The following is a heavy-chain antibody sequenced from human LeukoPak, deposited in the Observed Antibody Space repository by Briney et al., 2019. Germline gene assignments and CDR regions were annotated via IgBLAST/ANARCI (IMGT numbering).Heavy chain of an antibody. D-gene: IGHD3-10*02. J-gene: IGHJ6*04. CDR3: AELGITMIGGV. CDR2: INWNGGST. CDR1: GFTFNDYG. Sequence: GGSLRLSCAASGFTFNDYGMSWVRQAPGKGLEWVSAINWNGGSTGYADSVKGRFTISRDNAKNSLYLQMNSLRAEDTAVYYCAELGITMIGGVWGKGTTVTISS. V-gene: IGHV3-20*04.